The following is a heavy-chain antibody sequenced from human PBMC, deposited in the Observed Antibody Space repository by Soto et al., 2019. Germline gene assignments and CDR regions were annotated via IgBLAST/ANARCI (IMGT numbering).Heavy chain of an antibody. CDR3: AKVTVGATTARYFDY. V-gene: IGHV3-23*01. J-gene: IGHJ4*02. Sequence: EVQLLESGGGLVQPGGSLRLSCAASGFTFSSYAMRWVRQAPGKGLEWVSAISGSGGSTYYADSVKGRFTISRDNSKNTLYLQINSLRAEDTAVYYGAKVTVGATTARYFDYWGQGTLVTVSS. D-gene: IGHD1-26*01. CDR1: GFTFSSYA. CDR2: ISGSGGST.